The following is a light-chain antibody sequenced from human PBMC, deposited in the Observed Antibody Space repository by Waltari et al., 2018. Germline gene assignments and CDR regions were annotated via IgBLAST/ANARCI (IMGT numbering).Light chain of an antibody. CDR1: TSNIGNNA. J-gene: IGLJ3*02. CDR3: AARDDSLNVWV. Sequence: QSVLTQPPSASGTPGQRAIISCSVSTSNIGNNAVIWYQQLPGPAPKVLIYNDNQRPWGVPDRLSVSQSGPSASLAISGLQPDDEADYYCAARDDSLNVWVFGGGTKVTVL. V-gene: IGLV1-44*01. CDR2: NDN.